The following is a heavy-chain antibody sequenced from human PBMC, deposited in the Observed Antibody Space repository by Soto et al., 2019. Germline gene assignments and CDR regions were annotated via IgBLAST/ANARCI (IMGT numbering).Heavy chain of an antibody. CDR1: GFTFSGYA. CDR3: AFKATFHSHY. J-gene: IGHJ4*01. Sequence: PGGSLRLSCAGSGFTFSGYAMTWVCQAPGKGLEWVSVISTSGDRPDYADSVKGRFTISRDNSKNMLYLQMNSLRVEDTAIYYCAFKATFHSHYWGHGTTVTVPS. V-gene: IGHV3-23*01. CDR2: ISTSGDRP.